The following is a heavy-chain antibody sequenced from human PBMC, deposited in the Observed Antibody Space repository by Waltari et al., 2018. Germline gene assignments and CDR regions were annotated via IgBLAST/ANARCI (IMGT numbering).Heavy chain of an antibody. J-gene: IGHJ6*02. CDR3: ARDRFLLWFGLLDV. CDR1: GFRFNKNA. CDR2: VTGSGATT. D-gene: IGHD3-10*01. V-gene: IGHV3-23*04. Sequence: VQLVESGGGVVQPGGSLRLSCAASGFRFNKNAMAWVRQAPGKGLEWVSAVTGSGATTHYADSVKGRFTISRHNFENTIFLQMDSLRVEDTAIYYCARDRFLLWFGLLDVWGQGTTVTVSS.